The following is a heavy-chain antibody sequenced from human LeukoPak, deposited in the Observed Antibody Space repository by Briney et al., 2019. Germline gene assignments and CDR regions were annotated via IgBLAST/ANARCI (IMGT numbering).Heavy chain of an antibody. CDR2: IDHRGST. J-gene: IGHJ6*03. V-gene: IGHV4-34*01. D-gene: IGHD4-17*01. CDR3: ARAVYGDEGVYYYYYMDV. CDR1: DGSFNDYS. Sequence: SETLSLTCGVYDGSFNDYSWTWIRQSPGKGLEWIGEIDHRGSTNYNPSLKSRVTISLDMSKKEFSLRLTSVTAADTAVYYCARAVYGDEGVYYYYYMDVWGKGTTVTVSS.